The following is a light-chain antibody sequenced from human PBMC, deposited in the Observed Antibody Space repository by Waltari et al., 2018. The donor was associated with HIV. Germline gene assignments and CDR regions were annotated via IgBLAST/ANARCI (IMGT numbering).Light chain of an antibody. V-gene: IGLV8-61*01. Sequence: QTVVTPDPSTSLSPGGTVTPPCWSHPGSGPAPSHPIWYQHTPGQAPRTHIYNTNTRASGVPDRFSGSILGNKAALNSTGAQADDECDYYCVLYRGSGISVFGGGTKLTVL. J-gene: IGLJ2*01. CDR1: PGSGPAPSH. CDR3: VLYRGSGISV. CDR2: NTN.